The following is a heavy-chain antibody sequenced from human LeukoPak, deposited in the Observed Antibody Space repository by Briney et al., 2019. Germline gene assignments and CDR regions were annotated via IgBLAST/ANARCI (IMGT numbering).Heavy chain of an antibody. V-gene: IGHV4-34*01. J-gene: IGHJ4*02. CDR3: ARDLGYRSSGSCYHFDY. D-gene: IGHD2-15*01. CDR2: INHSGRT. CDR1: VGSFSGYY. Sequence: SETLSLTCAVYVGSFSGYYWSWIRQPPGKRLEWIGEINHSGRTNYNPSLKSRVTISGDTSKYQFSLRLSSVTAADTAVYYCARDLGYRSSGSCYHFDYWGQGTLVTVSS.